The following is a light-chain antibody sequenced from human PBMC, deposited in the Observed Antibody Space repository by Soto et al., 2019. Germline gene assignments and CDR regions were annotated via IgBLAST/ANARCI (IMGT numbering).Light chain of an antibody. Sequence: EIVLTQSPGTLSLSPGERVTLSCRASQSVTSNFLGWYQQKPGQAPRLLIYAASTRSTGIPDRFSGSGSGTDFALTISRLEAEDFAIYYCHQYGSSPLTFGGGTKVEI. CDR3: HQYGSSPLT. CDR1: QSVTSNF. CDR2: AAS. J-gene: IGKJ4*01. V-gene: IGKV3-20*01.